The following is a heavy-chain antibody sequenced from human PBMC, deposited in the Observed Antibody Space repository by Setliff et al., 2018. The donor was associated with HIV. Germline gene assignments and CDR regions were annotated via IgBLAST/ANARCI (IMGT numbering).Heavy chain of an antibody. J-gene: IGHJ3*02. CDR1: GASMSSGDYY. CDR2: IYYSGNS. CDR3: AREVNIPVRGITDDAFDI. V-gene: IGHV4-30-4*08. D-gene: IGHD3-10*01. Sequence: SETLSLTCTVSGASMSSGDYYWSWIRQPPGKGLEWIGYIYYSGNSYYNPSLKSRVTLSVDTSKNQFSLKVNSGTAADTAVYYCAREVNIPVRGITDDAFDIWGQGTMVTVSS.